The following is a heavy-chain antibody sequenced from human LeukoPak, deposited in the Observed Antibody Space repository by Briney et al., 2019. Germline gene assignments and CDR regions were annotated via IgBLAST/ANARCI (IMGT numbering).Heavy chain of an antibody. D-gene: IGHD2-2*01. Sequence: GGSLRLSCAASGFTFSSYAMSWVRQAPGKGLEWVSSISGSGGSTYYADSVKGRFTISRDNSKNTLYLKMNSLRAEDTAVYYCARGCSSTSCYTGSYGMDVWGRGTTVTVSS. CDR3: ARGCSSTSCYTGSYGMDV. CDR1: GFTFSSYA. V-gene: IGHV3-23*01. CDR2: ISGSGGST. J-gene: IGHJ6*04.